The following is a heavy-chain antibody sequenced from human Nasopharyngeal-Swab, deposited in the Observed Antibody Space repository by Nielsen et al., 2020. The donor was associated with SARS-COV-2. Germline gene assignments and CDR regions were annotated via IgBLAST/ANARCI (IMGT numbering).Heavy chain of an antibody. Sequence: WVRQAPGQGLEWMGGIIPIFGTAKYAQKFQGRVTITADESTSTAYMELSSLRSEDTAVYYCAKGNVTLIRGVIENYYYYGMDVWGQGTTVPSP. J-gene: IGHJ6*02. CDR3: AKGNVTLIRGVIENYYYYGMDV. CDR2: IIPIFGTA. D-gene: IGHD3-10*01. V-gene: IGHV1-69*01.